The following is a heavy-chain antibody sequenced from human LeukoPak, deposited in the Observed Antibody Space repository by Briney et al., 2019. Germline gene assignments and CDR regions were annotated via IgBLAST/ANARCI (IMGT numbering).Heavy chain of an antibody. CDR3: ATNPGNADGDWFDP. V-gene: IGHV3-7*01. J-gene: IGHJ5*02. Sequence: PSETLSLTCTVSGGSISSYYWSWIRQPPGKGLERVAYIKQDGSEQYYVDSVKGRFTISRDNAKNSLYLQMNSLRAEDTAVYYCATNPGNADGDWFDPRGQGTLVIVSS. CDR1: GGSISSYY. CDR2: IKQDGSEQ. D-gene: IGHD3-10*01.